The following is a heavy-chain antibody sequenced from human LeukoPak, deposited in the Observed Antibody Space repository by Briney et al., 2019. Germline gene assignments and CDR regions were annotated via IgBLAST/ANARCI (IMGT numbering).Heavy chain of an antibody. V-gene: IGHV4-34*01. CDR2: INHSGST. Sequence: SETLSLTCAVYGGSFSGYYWSWIRQPPGKGLEWIGEINHSGSTNYNPSLKSRVTISVDTSKNQFSLKLSSVTAADTAVYYCARDGATMVRGVIIDYWGQGTLVTVSS. D-gene: IGHD3-10*01. CDR1: GGSFSGYY. J-gene: IGHJ4*02. CDR3: ARDGATMVRGVIIDY.